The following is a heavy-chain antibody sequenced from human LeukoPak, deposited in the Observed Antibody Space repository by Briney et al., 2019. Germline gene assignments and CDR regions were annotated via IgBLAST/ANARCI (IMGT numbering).Heavy chain of an antibody. CDR1: GFTFSNYG. CDR3: AKIRDGYNWTPRDY. V-gene: IGHV3-30*02. D-gene: IGHD5-24*01. J-gene: IGHJ4*02. CDR2: IRYDGSNK. Sequence: PGGSLRLSCAASGFTFSNYGMHWVRQAPGKGLEWVAFIRYDGSNKYYADSVKGRFTISRDNSKNTLYLQMNSLRAEDTAVYYCAKIRDGYNWTPRDYWGQGTLVTVSS.